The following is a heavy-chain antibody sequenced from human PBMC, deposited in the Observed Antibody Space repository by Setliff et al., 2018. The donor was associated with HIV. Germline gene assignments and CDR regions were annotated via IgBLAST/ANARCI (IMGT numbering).Heavy chain of an antibody. J-gene: IGHJ4*02. CDR2: TANT. CDR3: ARRIYGNNPYFDY. D-gene: IGHD4-17*01. Sequence: PSETLSLTCTVSGDSISTDNYHWGWIRQPPGKGLEWIGHTANTDYNPSLKSRVTVSVDTSKNQFPLKLSSVTAADTAIYYCARRIYGNNPYFDYWSQGTLVTVSS. V-gene: IGHV4-39*06. CDR1: GDSISTDNYH.